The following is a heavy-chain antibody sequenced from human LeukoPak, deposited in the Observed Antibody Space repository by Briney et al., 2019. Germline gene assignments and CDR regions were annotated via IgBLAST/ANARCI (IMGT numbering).Heavy chain of an antibody. J-gene: IGHJ4*02. CDR2: IKQDGSEK. CDR3: ARALEGYYDSSGYMFFDY. Sequence: TGGSLRLSCAASGFTVSSNYMSWVRQAPGKGLEWVANIKQDGSEKYYVDSVKGRFTISRDNAKNSLYLQMNSLRAEDTAVYYCARALEGYYDSSGYMFFDYWGQGTLVTVSS. V-gene: IGHV3-7*01. CDR1: GFTVSSNY. D-gene: IGHD3-22*01.